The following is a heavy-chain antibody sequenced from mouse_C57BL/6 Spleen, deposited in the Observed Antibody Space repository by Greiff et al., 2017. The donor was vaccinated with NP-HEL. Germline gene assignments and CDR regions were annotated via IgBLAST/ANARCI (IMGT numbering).Heavy chain of an antibody. J-gene: IGHJ4*01. D-gene: IGHD2-5*01. Sequence: VQLKQSGPELVKPGASVKISCKASGYTFTDYYMNWVKRSHGKSLEWIGDINPNNGGTSYNQKFKGKATLTVDKSSSTAYMELRSLTSEDSAVYYCAKGYYSKGDYAMDYWGQGTSVTVSS. CDR3: AKGYYSKGDYAMDY. CDR1: GYTFTDYY. V-gene: IGHV1-26*01. CDR2: INPNNGGT.